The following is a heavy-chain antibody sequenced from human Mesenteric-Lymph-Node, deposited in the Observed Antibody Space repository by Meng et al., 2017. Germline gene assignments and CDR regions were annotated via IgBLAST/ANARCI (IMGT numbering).Heavy chain of an antibody. V-gene: IGHV1-46*01. D-gene: IGHD6-13*01. CDR1: GYTFTNYY. Sequence: ASVKVSCKASGYTFTNYYMHWVRQAPGQGLEWMGIINPSGGSTSYAQKFQGRVTMTRDTSTSTVYMELRSLRSEDTAVYYCARDGSGYTSSWYIGWFDPRGQGTLVTVSS. CDR2: INPSGGST. J-gene: IGHJ5*02. CDR3: ARDGSGYTSSWYIGWFDP.